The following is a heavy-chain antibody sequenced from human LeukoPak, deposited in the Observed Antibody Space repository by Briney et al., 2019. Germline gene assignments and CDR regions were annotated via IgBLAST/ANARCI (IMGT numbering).Heavy chain of an antibody. CDR2: IYYSGST. Sequence: KPSETLSLTCTVSGGSISSYYWSWIRQPPGKGLEWIGYIYYSGSTNYNPSLKSRVTISVDTSKNQFSLKLSSVTAADTAVYYCARMTTVVRFDYWGQGTLVTVSS. V-gene: IGHV4-59*01. J-gene: IGHJ4*02. CDR1: GGSISSYY. D-gene: IGHD4-23*01. CDR3: ARMTTVVRFDY.